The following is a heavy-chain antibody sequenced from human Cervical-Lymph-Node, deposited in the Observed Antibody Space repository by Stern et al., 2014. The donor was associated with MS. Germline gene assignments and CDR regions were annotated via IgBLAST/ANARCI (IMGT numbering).Heavy chain of an antibody. Sequence: VQLVESGGGVVRPGRSLRLSCEGSGFNFSNSGIHWVRPAPGKGLEWVAVISYDGTKKYYADSVKGRFTISRDNSKNTMYLQMNNVTGDDAAVYFCSKQGLWGQGTLVTVSS. V-gene: IGHV3-30*18. CDR1: GFNFSNSG. CDR3: SKQGL. CDR2: ISYDGTKK. J-gene: IGHJ4*02.